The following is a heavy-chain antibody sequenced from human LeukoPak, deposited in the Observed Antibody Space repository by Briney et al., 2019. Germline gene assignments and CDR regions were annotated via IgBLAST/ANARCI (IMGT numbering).Heavy chain of an antibody. Sequence: PGGSLRLSCAASGFTFSSYAMHWVRQAPGKGLEWVTIISYDGGNKYYADSVKGRFTISRDNSKNTLYLQLDSLRPEDTAVYYCAKSRLVAVVAAYMDVWGKGTTVTVSS. CDR1: GFTFSSYA. CDR3: AKSRLVAVVAAYMDV. V-gene: IGHV3-30*18. CDR2: ISYDGGNK. J-gene: IGHJ6*04. D-gene: IGHD2-15*01.